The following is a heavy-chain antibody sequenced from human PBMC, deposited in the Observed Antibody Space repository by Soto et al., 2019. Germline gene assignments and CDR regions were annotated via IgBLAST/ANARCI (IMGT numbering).Heavy chain of an antibody. CDR3: VRSQSAAYHA. CDR2: IKQDGSAK. Sequence: EVQLVESGGGLVQPGGSLTLSCAASGFTFSSFWMTWVRQAPGKGLEWVANIKQDGSAKNYVDSVEGRFTVSRDNAKNSLYLQINSLRVEDTAVYYCVRSQSAAYHAWGQGTMVIVSS. CDR1: GFTFSSFW. V-gene: IGHV3-7*01. D-gene: IGHD3-3*01. J-gene: IGHJ3*01.